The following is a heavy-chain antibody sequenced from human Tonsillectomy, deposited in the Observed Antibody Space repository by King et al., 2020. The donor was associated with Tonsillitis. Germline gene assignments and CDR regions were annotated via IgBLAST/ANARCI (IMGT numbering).Heavy chain of an antibody. D-gene: IGHD5-24*01. J-gene: IGHJ4*02. CDR1: GFTFSSYD. CDR3: ARDHKSGGGSMFLDY. Sequence: VQLVESGGGLVQPGESLRLSCAASGFTFSSYDMTWVRQAPGKGLEWGSLIYSGDTATFYADSVKGRFTISRDDSKNTLYLQMNSLRAEDTAIYYCARDHKSGGGSMFLDYWGQGTLVTVSS. V-gene: IGHV3-23*03. CDR2: IYSGDTAT.